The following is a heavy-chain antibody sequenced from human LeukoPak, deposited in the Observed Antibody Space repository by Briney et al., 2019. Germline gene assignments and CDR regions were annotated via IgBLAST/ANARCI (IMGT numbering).Heavy chain of an antibody. Sequence: SGTLSLTCAVSGGSISSSNWWSWVRPPPGKGLEWIGEIYHSGSTNYNPSLKSRVTISVDKSKNQFSLKLSSVTAADTAVYYCAREGYYYDSSGYFRTDAFDIWGQGTMVTVSS. CDR2: IYHSGST. V-gene: IGHV4-4*02. D-gene: IGHD3-22*01. CDR1: GGSISSSNW. J-gene: IGHJ3*02. CDR3: AREGYYYDSSGYFRTDAFDI.